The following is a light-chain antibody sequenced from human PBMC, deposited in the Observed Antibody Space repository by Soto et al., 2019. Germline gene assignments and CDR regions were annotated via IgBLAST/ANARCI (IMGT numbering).Light chain of an antibody. Sequence: ELVLTQYQGTLSFSPGDRATLSCSASQTVSSNFLAWYQQRPAQAPRLLIHGASTRATGITDRFSGSGSGTDFTLTISSLEPEDFAVYYCQQRHNWPRTFGQGTK. CDR3: QQRHNWPRT. J-gene: IGKJ1*01. V-gene: IGKV3D-20*02. CDR2: GAS. CDR1: QTVSSNF.